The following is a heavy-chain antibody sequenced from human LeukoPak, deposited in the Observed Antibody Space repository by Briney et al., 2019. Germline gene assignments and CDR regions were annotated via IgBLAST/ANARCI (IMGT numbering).Heavy chain of an antibody. CDR2: ISSSGSTI. Sequence: GGSLRLSCAASGFTLSSYSINWVRQAPGKGLEWVSYISSSGSTIYYADSVKGRFTISRDNAKNSLYLQMNSLRAEDTAVYYCARDRRVEMATVYPDYWGQGTLVTVSS. V-gene: IGHV3-48*04. J-gene: IGHJ4*02. D-gene: IGHD5-24*01. CDR1: GFTLSSYS. CDR3: ARDRRVEMATVYPDY.